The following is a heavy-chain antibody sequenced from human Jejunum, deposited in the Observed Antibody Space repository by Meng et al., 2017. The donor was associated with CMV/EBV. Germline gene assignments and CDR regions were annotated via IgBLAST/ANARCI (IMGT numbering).Heavy chain of an antibody. J-gene: IGHJ4*02. CDR3: ARAGDYRFDY. CDR1: GFTVSSYW. CDR2: INTDGNTT. V-gene: IGHV3-74*01. D-gene: IGHD4-17*01. Sequence: LSCEASGFTVSSYWMNWVRQAQGKGLVWVSRINTDGNTTNYADSVKGRFTISRDDAKNTLYLQMNSLRAEDTAVYYCARAGDYRFDYWGQGTLVTVSS.